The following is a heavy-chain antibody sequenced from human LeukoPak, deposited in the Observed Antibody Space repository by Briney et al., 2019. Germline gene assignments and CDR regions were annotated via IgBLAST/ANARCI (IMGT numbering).Heavy chain of an antibody. Sequence: SETLSLTCTVSGYSISSGYYWGWIRQPPGKGLEWIGSIYHSGSTYYNPYLKSRVTISVDTSKNQFSLKLSSVTAADTAVYYCARTRYSSDPMDVWGKGTTVTISS. CDR1: GYSISSGYY. J-gene: IGHJ6*04. CDR3: ARTRYSSDPMDV. CDR2: IYHSGST. D-gene: IGHD5-12*01. V-gene: IGHV4-38-2*02.